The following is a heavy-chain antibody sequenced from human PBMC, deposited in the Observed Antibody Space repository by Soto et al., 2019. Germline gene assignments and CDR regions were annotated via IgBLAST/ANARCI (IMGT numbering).Heavy chain of an antibody. D-gene: IGHD3-16*02. V-gene: IGHV4-31*03. CDR1: GGYISSGCYY. J-gene: IGHJ3*02. Sequence: SETLSLTCPVSGGYISSGCYYWSWIRQHPGKGLEWIGYIYYSGSTYYNPSLRSRVTISVDTSKNQFSLKLSSVTAADTAVYYCASSDYVWGSYRYTVAFDIWGQGTMVTVS. CDR3: ASSDYVWGSYRYTVAFDI. CDR2: IYYSGST.